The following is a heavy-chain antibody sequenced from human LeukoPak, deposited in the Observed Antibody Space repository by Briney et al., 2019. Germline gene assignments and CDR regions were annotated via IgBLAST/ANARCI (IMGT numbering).Heavy chain of an antibody. D-gene: IGHD2-8*02. Sequence: GGSLRLSCAASGFTFSDYYMSWIRQAPGRGLQWVASMKGDGSHIYYVDSVKGRFTISRDNARNSLYLQMNSLRVEDTAVYYCARLFGGVTTYDYWGQGALVTVSS. V-gene: IGHV3-7*01. CDR3: ARLFGGVTTYDY. CDR1: GFTFSDYY. J-gene: IGHJ4*02. CDR2: MKGDGSHI.